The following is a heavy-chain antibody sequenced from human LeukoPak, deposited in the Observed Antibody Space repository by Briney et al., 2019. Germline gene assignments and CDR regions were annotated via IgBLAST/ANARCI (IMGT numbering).Heavy chain of an antibody. CDR3: ARDYQPNDFDY. J-gene: IGHJ4*02. D-gene: IGHD2-2*01. V-gene: IGHV1-46*01. CDR1: GYTFTNYY. Sequence: ASVKVSCKASGYTFTNYYMHWVRQAPGQGLEWMGIINPTGGSTSYAQKFQGRVTMTRDRSTSTIFMELSSLRSEDTAVYYCARDYQPNDFDYWGQGTLVTVSS. CDR2: INPTGGST.